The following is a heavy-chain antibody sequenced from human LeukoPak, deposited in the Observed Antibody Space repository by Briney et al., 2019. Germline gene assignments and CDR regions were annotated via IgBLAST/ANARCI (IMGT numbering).Heavy chain of an antibody. CDR3: ARADYYDTSGYYLYYFDY. CDR2: ISYDESNK. Sequence: PGRSLRLSCAASGFTFSNYAMHWVRQAPGKGLEWVAVISYDESNKYYADSVKGRFTISRDNSKNTLYLQMNSLRAEDTAVYYCARADYYDTSGYYLYYFDYWGQGTLVTVSS. D-gene: IGHD3-22*01. V-gene: IGHV3-30-3*01. J-gene: IGHJ4*02. CDR1: GFTFSNYA.